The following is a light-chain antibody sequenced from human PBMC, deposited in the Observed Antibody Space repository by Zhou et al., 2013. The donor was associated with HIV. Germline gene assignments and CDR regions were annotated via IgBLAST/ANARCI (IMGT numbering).Light chain of an antibody. J-gene: IGKJ1*01. V-gene: IGKV1-39*01. Sequence: DIQMTQSPSSLSASVGDRVTITCRASQSISSYLSWYQQKPGKVPKLLISPASSLQSGVPSRFSATGSGTDFTLTISSLQPEDFATYYCQQSYTTPRTFGQGTKVEIK. CDR1: QSISSY. CDR2: PAS. CDR3: QQSYTTPRT.